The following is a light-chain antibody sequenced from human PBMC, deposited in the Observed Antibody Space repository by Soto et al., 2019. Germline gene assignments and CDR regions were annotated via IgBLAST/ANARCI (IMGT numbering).Light chain of an antibody. Sequence: EIVMTQSPATLSVSPGERATLSCRASQSVSSTLAWYQQKPGQAPRLLIYGASTRANGIPERFSGIGSGTEFTLTISTLQSEDLAVYYFQQDDNWLRTFGQGTKLEIK. CDR2: GAS. CDR3: QQDDNWLRT. V-gene: IGKV3-15*01. J-gene: IGKJ2*01. CDR1: QSVSST.